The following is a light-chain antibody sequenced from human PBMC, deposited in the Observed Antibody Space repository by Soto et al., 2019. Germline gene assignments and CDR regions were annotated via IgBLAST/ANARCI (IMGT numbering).Light chain of an antibody. CDR2: DVS. V-gene: IGLV2-14*03. CDR1: ISDVGGYQY. CDR3: SSYTSDFTII. Sequence: QSALTQPASVSGSPGQSITISCTGTISDVGGYQYVSWFQQHPGKAPKLMIYDVSARPSGVSSRFSGSKSGNTASLTISGLQSEDEADYYCSSYTSDFTIIFGGGTKLTVL. J-gene: IGLJ2*01.